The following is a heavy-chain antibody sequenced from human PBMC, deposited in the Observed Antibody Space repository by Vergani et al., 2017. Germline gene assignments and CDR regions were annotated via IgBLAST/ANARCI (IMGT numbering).Heavy chain of an antibody. CDR3: AXQYFVSGNYLFDY. V-gene: IGHV3-23*01. CDR1: EFTFSNYA. D-gene: IGHD3-10*01. CDR2: ISGSGVSA. J-gene: IGHJ4*02. Sequence: EVQLLQSGGGVIQPGGSVRLSCAASEFTFSNYAMNWVRQAPAKGLEWVSGISGSGVSAYYTDSVKGRFTISRDNSKNMLFLQMNNLRTEDTAIYYCAXQYFVSGNYLFDYWGQGTLVTVSS.